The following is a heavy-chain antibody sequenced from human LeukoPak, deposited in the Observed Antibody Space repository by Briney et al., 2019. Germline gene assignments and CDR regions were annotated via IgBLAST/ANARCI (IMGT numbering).Heavy chain of an antibody. CDR3: ATGFFYYYYMDV. Sequence: GGSLRLSCAASGFTFSSYSMNWVRQAPGKGLEWVSSISSSSSYIYYADSVKGRFTISRDNAKNTLYLQMNSLRAEDTAVYYCATGFFYYYYMDVWGKGTTVTVSS. V-gene: IGHV3-21*01. CDR2: ISSSSSYI. J-gene: IGHJ6*03. CDR1: GFTFSSYS.